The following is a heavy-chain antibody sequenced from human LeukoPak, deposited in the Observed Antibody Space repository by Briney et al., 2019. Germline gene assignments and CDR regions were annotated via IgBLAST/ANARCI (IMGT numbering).Heavy chain of an antibody. CDR1: GGSISSSSYY. D-gene: IGHD1-1*01. J-gene: IGHJ4*02. V-gene: IGHV4-39*01. CDR2: MYYGGST. Sequence: NPSETLSLTCTVSGGSISSSSYYWGWIRQPPGKGLEWIGSMYYGGSTYYNPSLKSRVTISVDTSKNQFPLKLSSVTAADTALYYCARHSSLRTFDYWGQGTLVTVSS. CDR3: ARHSSLRTFDY.